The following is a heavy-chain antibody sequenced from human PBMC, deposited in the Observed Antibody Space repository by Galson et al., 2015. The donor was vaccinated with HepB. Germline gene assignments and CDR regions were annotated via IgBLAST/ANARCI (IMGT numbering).Heavy chain of an antibody. V-gene: IGHV1-24*01. D-gene: IGHD2-2*01. J-gene: IGHJ4*02. CDR1: GYTLTELS. Sequence: SVKVSCKVSGYTLTELSMHWVRQAPGKGLEWMGGFDPEDGETIYAQKFQGRVTMTEDTSTDTAYMELSSLRSEDTAVYYCATDRSHCSSTSCCLDYWGQGTLVTVSS. CDR3: ATDRSHCSSTSCCLDY. CDR2: FDPEDGET.